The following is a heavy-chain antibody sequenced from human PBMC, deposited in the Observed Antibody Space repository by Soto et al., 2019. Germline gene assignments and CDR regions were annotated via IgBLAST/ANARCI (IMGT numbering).Heavy chain of an antibody. CDR1: GFTFSSYA. D-gene: IGHD6-19*01. Sequence: QVQLVESGGGVVQPGRSLRLSCAASGFTFSSYAMHWVRQAPGKGLEWVAVISYDGSNKYYADSVKGRFTISRDNSKNTLYLQMNSLRAEDTAVYYCARSDPIAVVKSIYFYYWGQGTLVTVSS. CDR2: ISYDGSNK. J-gene: IGHJ4*02. V-gene: IGHV3-30-3*01. CDR3: ARSDPIAVVKSIYFYY.